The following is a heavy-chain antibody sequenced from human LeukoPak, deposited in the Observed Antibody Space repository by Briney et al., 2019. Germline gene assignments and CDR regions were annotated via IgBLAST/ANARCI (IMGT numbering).Heavy chain of an antibody. CDR2: IYYSGNT. Sequence: HSETLSLTCTVSGYSISSGYYWGWIRQPPGKGLEWIGSIYYSGNTYYNASLKSRVTISVDTSKNQFSLKLSSVTAADTAVYYCARVMPHSLPTYYYESSAYPERNSGEYWGQGTLVTVSS. D-gene: IGHD3-22*01. J-gene: IGHJ4*02. CDR1: GYSISSGYY. V-gene: IGHV4-38-2*02. CDR3: ARVMPHSLPTYYYESSAYPERNSGEY.